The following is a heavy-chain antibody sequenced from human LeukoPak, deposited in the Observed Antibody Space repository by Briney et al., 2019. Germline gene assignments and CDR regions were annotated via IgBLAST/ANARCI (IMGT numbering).Heavy chain of an antibody. J-gene: IGHJ5*01. CDR1: GFSFNKYW. Sequence: GGSLRLSCAASGFSFNKYWMNWVRQAPGKGLERVSTISQDGSQKYLADFVKGRFTISRDNGRNSLYLQMSSLRGDDTAIYYCVRSKVVAEAGKSWFDPWGQGTRVTVTS. D-gene: IGHD6-19*01. CDR3: VRSKVVAEAGKSWFDP. V-gene: IGHV3-7*01. CDR2: ISQDGSQK.